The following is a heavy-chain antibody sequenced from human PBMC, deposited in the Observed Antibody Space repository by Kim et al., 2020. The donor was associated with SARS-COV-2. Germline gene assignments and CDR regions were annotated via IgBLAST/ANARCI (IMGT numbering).Heavy chain of an antibody. Sequence: PSRKMRVTISVDTSKNQFSLKLSYVTAADTAMYYCARDSSSSSGWSWCDPWGQGTLVTVSS. J-gene: IGHJ5*02. CDR3: ARDSSSSSGWSWCDP. D-gene: IGHD6-19*01. V-gene: IGHV4-59*01.